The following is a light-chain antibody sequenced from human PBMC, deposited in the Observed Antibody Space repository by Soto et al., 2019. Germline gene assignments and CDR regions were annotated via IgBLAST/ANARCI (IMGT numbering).Light chain of an antibody. CDR3: NSYAGSNNWV. J-gene: IGLJ3*02. V-gene: IGLV2-8*01. Sequence: QSALTQPPSASGSPGQSVTISCTGTSSDVGGYNYVSWYQQHPGKAHKLMIYEVSKRPSGVPDRFYGSKSGNTASLTVSGLQAEDEADYYCNSYAGSNNWVFGGGTKLTVL. CDR2: EVS. CDR1: SSDVGGYNY.